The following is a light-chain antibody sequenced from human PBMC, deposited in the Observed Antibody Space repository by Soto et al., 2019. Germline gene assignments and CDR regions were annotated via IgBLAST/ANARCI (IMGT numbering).Light chain of an antibody. V-gene: IGKV1-33*01. Sequence: DIQMTQSPSSLSASVGDRVTITCQASQAIRNYLNWYQQRPGNAPKLLIYGGSNLETGLPSRFSGRGSATDFTLTINSLQPEDIATYYCQQYDVLPPTFGGGTKVEIK. CDR3: QQYDVLPPT. CDR1: QAIRNY. J-gene: IGKJ4*01. CDR2: GGS.